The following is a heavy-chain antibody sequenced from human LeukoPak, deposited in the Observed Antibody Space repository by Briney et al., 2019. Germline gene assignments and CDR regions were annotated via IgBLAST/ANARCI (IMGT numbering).Heavy chain of an antibody. CDR3: TRLISRGSDYNYVDD. V-gene: IGHV5-51*01. CDR1: GYRFTNYH. CDR2: IYPADSDT. D-gene: IGHD5-24*01. J-gene: IGHJ4*02. Sequence: GESLKISCKGSGYRFTNYHIGWVRQMPGKGLEWMGIIYPADSDTRYRPTFRGQVTISVDKSINTAYLQWSSLKASDTAMYHCTRLISRGSDYNYVDDWSQGTLITVSS.